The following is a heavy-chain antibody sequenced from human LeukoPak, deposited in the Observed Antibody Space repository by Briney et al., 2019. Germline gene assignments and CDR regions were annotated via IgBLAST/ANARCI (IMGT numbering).Heavy chain of an antibody. CDR2: ISSNSNYI. CDR3: ARDPTVTTSFLDY. CDR1: GFTFSTYS. V-gene: IGHV3-21*01. Sequence: PGGSLRLSCAASGFTFSTYSMNWVRQAPGKGLEWVSSISSNSNYIYYADSVKGRFTISRDNAKNSLYLQMNSLRAEDTAMYYCARDPTVTTSFLDYWGQGTLVTVSS. D-gene: IGHD4-17*01. J-gene: IGHJ4*02.